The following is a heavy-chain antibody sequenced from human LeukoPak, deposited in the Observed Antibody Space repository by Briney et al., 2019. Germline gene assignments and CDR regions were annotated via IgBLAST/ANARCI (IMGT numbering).Heavy chain of an antibody. CDR3: ARDGTSYSYASSNYYPFYFDS. Sequence: GGSLRLSCAVSGFTFSSYAMHWVRLAPGKELEWVAYISASGSMIDYADSVRGRFTISRDNAKNSLYMQMNSLRAEDTAVYYCARDGTSYSYASSNYYPFYFDSWGQGTLVTVSS. J-gene: IGHJ4*02. CDR1: GFTFSSYA. CDR2: ISASGSMI. V-gene: IGHV3-48*03. D-gene: IGHD3-22*01.